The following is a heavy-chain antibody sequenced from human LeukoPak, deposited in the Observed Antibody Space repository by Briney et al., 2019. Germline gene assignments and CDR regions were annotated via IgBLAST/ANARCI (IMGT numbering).Heavy chain of an antibody. CDR2: IFYSGST. CDR1: GASINSDTSH. CDR3: ARSSLEYYDILTGFHE. V-gene: IGHV4-39*07. J-gene: IGHJ1*01. Sequence: PSETLSLTCTVSGASINSDTSHWAWIRQPPGKGLEWVGNIFYSGSTSYKPSLKSRVTISVDTSKNQFSLKLSSVTAADTAVYYCARSSLEYYDILTGFHEWGQGTLVTVSS. D-gene: IGHD3-9*01.